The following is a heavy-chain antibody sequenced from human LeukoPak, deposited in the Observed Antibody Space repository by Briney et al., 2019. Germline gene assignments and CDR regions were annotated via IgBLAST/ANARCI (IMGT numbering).Heavy chain of an antibody. CDR1: SGSFTGFY. CDR3: ARRGSYPNAFDI. J-gene: IGHJ3*02. D-gene: IGHD6-6*01. V-gene: IGHV4-34*01. Sequence: SETLSLTCAVYSGSFTGFYWSWIRQSPGRGLEWIGEINHNGGTNYTPSLKSRVTISLDMSENQFSLKLSSVTAADTAVYFCARRGSYPNAFDIWGQGAMITVSS. CDR2: INHNGGT.